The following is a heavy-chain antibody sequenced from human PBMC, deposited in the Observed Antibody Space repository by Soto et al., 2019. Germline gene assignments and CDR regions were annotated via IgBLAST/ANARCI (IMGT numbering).Heavy chain of an antibody. J-gene: IGHJ4*02. D-gene: IGHD1-26*01. CDR2: IYHSGST. CDR3: ARDTVGATTWFDY. CDR1: GYSISSGCY. V-gene: IGHV4-38-2*02. Sequence: SETLSLTCAVSGYSISSGCYWGWIRQPPGKGLEWIGSIYHSGSTHYNPSLKSRVTISVDTSKDQFSLKLSSVTAADTAVYYCARDTVGATTWFDYWGQGTLVTVSS.